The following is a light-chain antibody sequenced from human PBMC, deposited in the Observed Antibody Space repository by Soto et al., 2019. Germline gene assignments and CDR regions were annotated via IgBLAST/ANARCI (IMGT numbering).Light chain of an antibody. CDR2: GAS. J-gene: IGKJ5*01. CDR3: QQYGSSPIT. Sequence: EIVMTQSPATLSVSPGERATLSCRASQSVSSNLAWYQQKPGQAPRVLIYGASSRATGIPDRFSGSGSGTDFTLTISRLEPEDFAVYHCQQYGSSPITFGQGTRLEN. CDR1: QSVSSN. V-gene: IGKV3-20*01.